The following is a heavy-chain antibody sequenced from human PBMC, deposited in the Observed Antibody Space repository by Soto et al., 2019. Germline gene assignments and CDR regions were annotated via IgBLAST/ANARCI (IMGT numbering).Heavy chain of an antibody. CDR2: ISDSGGRT. D-gene: IGHD3-22*01. V-gene: IGHV3-23*01. CDR3: AKERTSSGYFDY. Sequence: EVQLLESGGGLVQPGGSLRLSCAASGFSFRGYAMSWVRQAPGKGLEWVSAISDSGGRTYYADSVKGRFTISRDNSKNTQYLQMNSQRAEDTAVYYCAKERTSSGYFDYWGQGTLVTVSS. CDR1: GFSFRGYA. J-gene: IGHJ4*02.